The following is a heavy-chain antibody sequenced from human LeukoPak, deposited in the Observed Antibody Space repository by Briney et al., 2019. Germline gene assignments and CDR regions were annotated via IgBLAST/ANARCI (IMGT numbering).Heavy chain of an antibody. CDR1: GYTFTGYY. CDR2: INPDSGGT. V-gene: IGHV1-2*02. D-gene: IGHD4-17*01. Sequence: ASVKVSCKASGYTFTGYYMHWVRQAPGQGLEWMGWINPDSGGTNYAQKFQGRVTMTRDTSISTAYMELSRLRSDDTAVYYRARRLTVTTSPFDSWGQGTLVTVSS. CDR3: ARRLTVTTSPFDS. J-gene: IGHJ4*02.